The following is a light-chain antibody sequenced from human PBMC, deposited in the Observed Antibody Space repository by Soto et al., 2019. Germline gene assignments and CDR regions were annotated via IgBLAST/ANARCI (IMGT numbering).Light chain of an antibody. CDR2: AAS. J-gene: IGKJ2*01. CDR3: QQYGSSSYT. V-gene: IGKV3-20*01. Sequence: EIVLTQSPGTLSLSPGEIATLSCRASQSISSSYLAWYQHKPGQAPRLLIYAASSRATGIPDRFSGSGSGTDFTLTISRLEPEDFAVYYCQQYGSSSYTFGRGTQLEIK. CDR1: QSISSSY.